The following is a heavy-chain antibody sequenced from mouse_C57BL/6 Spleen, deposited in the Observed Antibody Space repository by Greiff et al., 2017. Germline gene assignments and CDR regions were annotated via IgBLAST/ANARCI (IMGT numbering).Heavy chain of an antibody. V-gene: IGHV5-9-1*02. CDR1: GFTFSSYA. J-gene: IGHJ4*01. CDR2: ISSGGDYI. CDR3: TRGGPHYAMDY. Sequence: EVQLQESGEGLVKPGGSLKLSCAASGFTFSSYAMSWVRQTPEKRLEWVAYISSGGDYIYYADTVKGRFTISRDNARNTLYLQMSSLKSEDTAMYYCTRGGPHYAMDYWGQGTSVTVSS.